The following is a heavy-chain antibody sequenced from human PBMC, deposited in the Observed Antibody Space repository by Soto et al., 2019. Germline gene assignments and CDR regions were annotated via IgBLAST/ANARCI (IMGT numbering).Heavy chain of an antibody. Sequence: EVQLVESGGGLVQPGGSLRLSCAASGFTFSNYWMYWVRQAPGKGLVWVSRINSDGSVSSYADSVKGRLTISRDNVKNPLYLQMDNLRAEDTAVYYCARGDCVGVTCYALAGSVYYYIDFWGQGTTVTVSS. CDR3: ARGDCVGVTCYALAGSVYYYIDF. D-gene: IGHD2-15*01. CDR2: INSDGSVS. J-gene: IGHJ6*03. CDR1: GFTFSNYW. V-gene: IGHV3-74*01.